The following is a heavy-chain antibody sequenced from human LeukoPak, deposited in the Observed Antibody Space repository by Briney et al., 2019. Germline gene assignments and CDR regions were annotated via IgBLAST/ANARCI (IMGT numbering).Heavy chain of an antibody. D-gene: IGHD2-21*02. CDR3: ARGGNCGGDCYAHDAFGI. J-gene: IGHJ3*02. CDR1: GGSISTYY. V-gene: IGHV4-59*08. CDR2: MSYSVST. Sequence: SETLSLTCTVSGGSISTYYWSWIRQPPGKGLEWIGYMSYSVSTKYNPSLKSRVTISVDTSKNQLSLKLSSVTAADTAVYYCARGGNCGGDCYAHDAFGIWGQGTKVTVSS.